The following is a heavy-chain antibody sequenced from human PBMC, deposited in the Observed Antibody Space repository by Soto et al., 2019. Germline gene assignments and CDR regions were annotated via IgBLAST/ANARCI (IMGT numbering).Heavy chain of an antibody. CDR1: GGSISSSSYY. V-gene: IGHV4-39*01. Sequence: QLQLQESGPGLVKPSETLSLTCTVSGGSISSSSYYWGWIRQPPGKGLEWIGSIYYSGSTYYNPSLKSRVTISVDTSTTQFSLKLSSVTAPDTAVYCCARHTPAISISDHWGQGTLVTVSS. J-gene: IGHJ4*02. CDR2: IYYSGST. D-gene: IGHD2-15*01. CDR3: ARHTPAISISDH.